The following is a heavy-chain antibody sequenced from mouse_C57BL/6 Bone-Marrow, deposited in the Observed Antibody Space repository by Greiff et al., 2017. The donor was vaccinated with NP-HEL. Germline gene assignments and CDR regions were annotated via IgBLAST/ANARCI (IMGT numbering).Heavy chain of an antibody. CDR1: GFNIKDDY. Sequence: EVQGVESGAELVRPGASVKLSCTASGFNIKDDYMHWVKQRPEQGLEWIGWIDPENGDTEYASKFQGKATITADTSSNTAYLQLSSLTSEDTAVYYCTTGLRYFDYWGQGTTLTVSS. CDR2: IDPENGDT. V-gene: IGHV14-4*01. J-gene: IGHJ2*01. D-gene: IGHD1-1*01. CDR3: TTGLRYFDY.